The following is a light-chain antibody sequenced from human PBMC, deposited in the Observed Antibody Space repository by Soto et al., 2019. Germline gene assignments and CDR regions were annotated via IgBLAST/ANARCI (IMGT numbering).Light chain of an antibody. J-gene: IGLJ2*01. CDR2: VNNDGSH. Sequence: QSVLTQSPSASASLGASVKLTCTLSSGHSSYAIAWHQQQPEKGPRYLMKVNNDGSHIKGDGIPDRFSGSSSGAERYLTISSLQSEDEADYYCQTWGTGIVFGGGTKLTVL. CDR3: QTWGTGIV. V-gene: IGLV4-69*01. CDR1: SGHSSYA.